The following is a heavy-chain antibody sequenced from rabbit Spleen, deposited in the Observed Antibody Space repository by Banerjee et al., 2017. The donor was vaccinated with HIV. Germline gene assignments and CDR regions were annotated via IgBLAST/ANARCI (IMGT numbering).Heavy chain of an antibody. CDR1: GFSFGDRDV. Sequence: QSLVESGGGLVQPTGSLTLTCKASGFSFGDRDVMCWVRQAPGKGLEWIACINAATGKPVYATWAKGRFTISRTSSTTVTLRMTSLTAADRAAYFCARDLVGVIGWNFYLWGQGTLVTVS. J-gene: IGHJ4*01. CDR2: INAATGKP. V-gene: IGHV1S40*01. D-gene: IGHD1-1*01. CDR3: ARDLVGVIGWNFYL.